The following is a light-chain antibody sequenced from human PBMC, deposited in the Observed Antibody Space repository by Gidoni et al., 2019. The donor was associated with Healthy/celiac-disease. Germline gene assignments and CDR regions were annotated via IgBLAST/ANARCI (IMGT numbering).Light chain of an antibody. J-gene: IGLJ2*01. CDR3: SSYAGSNNVV. Sequence: QSALTPPPSASGSPGQSVTISCTGTSSDVGGYNYVPWYQQHPGKAPKLMIYEVSKRPSGVPDRFSGSKSGNRASLTVSGLQAEDEADYYCSSYAGSNNVVFGGGTKLTVL. V-gene: IGLV2-8*01. CDR2: EVS. CDR1: SSDVGGYNY.